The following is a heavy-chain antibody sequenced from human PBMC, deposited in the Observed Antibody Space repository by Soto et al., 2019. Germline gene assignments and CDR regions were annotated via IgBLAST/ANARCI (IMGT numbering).Heavy chain of an antibody. J-gene: IGHJ3*02. CDR1: GGSVSSGSYY. CDR3: ARDGTYYDFWSGYSSNAFDI. V-gene: IGHV4-61*01. Sequence: QVQLQESGPGLVKPSETLSLTCTVSGGSVSSGSYYWSWIRQPPGKGLEWIGYIYYSGSTNYNPSLKSRVTISVDTSKNQFSLKLSSVTAADTAVYYCARDGTYYDFWSGYSSNAFDIWGQGTMVTVSS. D-gene: IGHD3-3*01. CDR2: IYYSGST.